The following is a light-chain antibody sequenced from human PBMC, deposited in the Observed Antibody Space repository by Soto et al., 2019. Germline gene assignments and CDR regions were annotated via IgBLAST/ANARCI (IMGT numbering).Light chain of an antibody. CDR3: SSYAGSSTYV. V-gene: IGLV2-8*01. CDR1: SSDVGGYDY. J-gene: IGLJ1*01. Sequence: QSALTQPPSASGSPGQSVTISCTGTSSDVGGYDYVSWYQQHPGKAPKLMIYEVSKRPSGVPDHFSGSKSGNTASLNVSGLQAEDEADYYCSSYAGSSTYVFGTGTQLTVL. CDR2: EVS.